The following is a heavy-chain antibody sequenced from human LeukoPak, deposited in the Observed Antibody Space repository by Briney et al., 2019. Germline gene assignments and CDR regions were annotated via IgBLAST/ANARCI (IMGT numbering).Heavy chain of an antibody. Sequence: SETLSLTCTVSGGSISSGDYYWTWIRQHPGKGLEWIGYIYYSGSTYYNPSLKSRITIAADTSKNQFSLKVSSVTAADTAVYYCARGSLDKGYTYGHYYYYGMDVWGQGTTVTVSS. V-gene: IGHV4-31*03. CDR1: GGSISSGDYY. CDR3: ARGSLDKGYTYGHYYYYGMDV. J-gene: IGHJ6*02. CDR2: IYYSGST. D-gene: IGHD5-18*01.